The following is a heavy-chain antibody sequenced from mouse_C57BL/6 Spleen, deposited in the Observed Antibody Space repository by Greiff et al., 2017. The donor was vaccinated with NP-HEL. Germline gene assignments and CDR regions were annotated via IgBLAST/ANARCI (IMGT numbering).Heavy chain of an antibody. Sequence: EVQGVESGPELVKPGASVKMSCKASGYTFTDYNMHWVKQSHGKSLEWIGYINPNNGGTSYNQKFKGKATLTVNKSSSTAYMELRSLTSEDSAVYYCARGRSNWYYFDYWGQGTTLTVSS. CDR1: GYTFTDYN. J-gene: IGHJ2*01. CDR3: ARGRSNWYYFDY. V-gene: IGHV1-22*01. D-gene: IGHD4-1*02. CDR2: INPNNGGT.